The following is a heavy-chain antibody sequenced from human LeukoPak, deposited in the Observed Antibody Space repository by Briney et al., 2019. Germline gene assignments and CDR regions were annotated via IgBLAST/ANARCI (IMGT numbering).Heavy chain of an antibody. Sequence: GGSLRLSCEASGFTFSIYWMHWVRQVPGKGLVWVSRINEYGSTTNYADSVKDRFIISRDNAKNTLYLQMNSLRAEDSAVYYCARDVAGLGSRWGQGTLVTVSS. CDR3: ARDVAGLGSR. CDR2: INEYGSTT. V-gene: IGHV3-74*01. D-gene: IGHD3-10*01. CDR1: GFTFSIYW. J-gene: IGHJ4*02.